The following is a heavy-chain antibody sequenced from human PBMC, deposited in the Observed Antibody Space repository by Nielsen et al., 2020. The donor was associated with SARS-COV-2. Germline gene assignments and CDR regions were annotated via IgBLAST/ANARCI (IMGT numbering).Heavy chain of an antibody. CDR2: IIPIFGTA. D-gene: IGHD3-10*01. Sequence: SVKVSCKASGYTFTGYYMHWVRQAPGQGLEWMGGIIPIFGTANYAQKFQGRVTITADESTSTAYMELSSLRSEDTAVYYCAREVTMVRGVIEDYWGQGTLVTVSS. CDR3: AREVTMVRGVIEDY. V-gene: IGHV1-69*13. CDR1: GYTFTGYY. J-gene: IGHJ4*02.